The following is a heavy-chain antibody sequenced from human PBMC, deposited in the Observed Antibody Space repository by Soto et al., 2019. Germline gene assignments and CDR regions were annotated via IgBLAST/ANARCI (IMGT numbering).Heavy chain of an antibody. Sequence: GSLRLSCSASGFTFRRYAMHWVRQAPGKGLEYVSSISTNGGSTHYADSVKGRFTISRDNSKNTQYLQMSSLRADDTAVYYCVKGEYYYDSSGYYPFDYWGQGTLVTSPQ. CDR1: GFTFRRYA. CDR2: ISTNGGST. D-gene: IGHD3-22*01. J-gene: IGHJ4*02. CDR3: VKGEYYYDSSGYYPFDY. V-gene: IGHV3-64D*06.